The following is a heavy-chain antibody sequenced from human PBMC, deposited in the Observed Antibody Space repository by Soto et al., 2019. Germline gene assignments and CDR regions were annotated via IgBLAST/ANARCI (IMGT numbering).Heavy chain of an antibody. V-gene: IGHV4-34*01. CDR1: GGSFSGYY. J-gene: IGHJ6*02. CDR3: ARPNGMDV. CDR2: INHSGST. Sequence: SETLCLTCAVYGGSFSGYYWSWIRQPPGKGLEWIGEINHSGSTNYNPSLKSRVTISVDTSKNQFSLKLSSVTAADTAVYYCARPNGMDVWGQGTTVTVSS.